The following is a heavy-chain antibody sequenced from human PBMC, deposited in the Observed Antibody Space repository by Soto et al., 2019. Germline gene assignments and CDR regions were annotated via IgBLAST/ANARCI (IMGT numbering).Heavy chain of an antibody. J-gene: IGHJ2*01. Sequence: EVHLVESGGGLVEPGGSLRLSCAASGFIFNNAWMTWVRQAPGKGLEWVAHIKSRPDGGTADYAASVKGRFTISRDDSRYTLNLQTNSMRIDDTAGYYCTTAGPRDWYFNLWGRGTLVTVSS. CDR1: GFIFNNAW. V-gene: IGHV3-15*01. CDR3: TTAGPRDWYFNL. CDR2: IKSRPDGGTA.